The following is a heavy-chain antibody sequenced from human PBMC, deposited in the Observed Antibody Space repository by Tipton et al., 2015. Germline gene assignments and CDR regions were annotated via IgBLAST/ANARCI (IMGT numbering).Heavy chain of an antibody. CDR1: GGSVGSYNYY. CDR3: ARASIIQGYYHDSSRYYLFNS. Sequence: TLSLTCTVSGGSVGSYNYYWSWIRQPPGEGLEWIGYIYYSGSTNYNPSLRSRVAMSMDTSKNQFSLKLSSVIAADTAVYYCARASIIQGYYHDSSRYYLFNSWGQGTLVTVSS. V-gene: IGHV4-61*01. CDR2: IYYSGST. J-gene: IGHJ1*01. D-gene: IGHD3-22*01.